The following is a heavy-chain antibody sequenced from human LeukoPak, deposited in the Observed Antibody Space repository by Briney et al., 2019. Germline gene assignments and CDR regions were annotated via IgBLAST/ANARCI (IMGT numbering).Heavy chain of an antibody. CDR1: GGSISSSSYY. V-gene: IGHV4-39*01. CDR2: IYYSGST. CDR3: ARGSLLSRYYYYYYGMDV. D-gene: IGHD2-2*01. Sequence: PSETLSLTCTVSGGSISSSSYYWGWIRQPPGKGLEWIGSIYYSGSTYYNPSLKSRVTISVDTSKNQFSLKLSSVTAADTAVYYCARGSLLSRYYYYYYGMDVWGQGTTVTVSS. J-gene: IGHJ6*02.